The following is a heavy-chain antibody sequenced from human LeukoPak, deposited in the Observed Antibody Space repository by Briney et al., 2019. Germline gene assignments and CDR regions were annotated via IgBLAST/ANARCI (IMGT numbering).Heavy chain of an antibody. CDR2: ISGSGGST. J-gene: IGHJ4*02. CDR3: AREGNYDILTGYYTSHFDY. D-gene: IGHD3-9*01. Sequence: PSGGSLRLSCAASGFTFSSYAMSWVRQAPGKGLEWVSAISGSGGSTYYADSVKGRFTISRDNSKNTLYLQMNSLRAEDTAVYYCAREGNYDILTGYYTSHFDYWGQGTLVTVSS. V-gene: IGHV3-23*01. CDR1: GFTFSSYA.